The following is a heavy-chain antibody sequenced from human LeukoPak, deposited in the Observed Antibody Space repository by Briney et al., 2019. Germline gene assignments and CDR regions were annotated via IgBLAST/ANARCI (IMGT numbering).Heavy chain of an antibody. CDR1: GYSFTSYW. CDR2: IYPGDSDT. CDR3: ARLDFSPQTQKYSSSWDPRYNWFDP. V-gene: IGHV5-51*01. D-gene: IGHD6-13*01. J-gene: IGHJ5*02. Sequence: GESLKISCKGSGYSFTSYWIGWVRQMPGKGLEWMGIIYPGDSDTRYSPSFQGQVTISADKSISTAYLQWSSLKASDTAMYYCARLDFSPQTQKYSSSWDPRYNWFDPWGQGTLVTVSS.